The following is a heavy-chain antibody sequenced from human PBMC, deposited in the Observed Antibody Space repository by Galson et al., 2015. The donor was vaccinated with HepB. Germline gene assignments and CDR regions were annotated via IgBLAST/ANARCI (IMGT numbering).Heavy chain of an antibody. D-gene: IGHD2-2*01. CDR2: INPNSGGT. J-gene: IGHJ6*02. CDR1: GYTFTGYY. Sequence: SVKVSCKASGYTFTGYYMHWVRQAPGQGLEWMGWINPNSGGTNYAQKFQGRVTMTRDTSISTAYMELSRLRSDDTAVYYCARAIMRMGCSSTSCRRTPDYYYYGMDVWGQGTTVTVSS. V-gene: IGHV1-2*02. CDR3: ARAIMRMGCSSTSCRRTPDYYYYGMDV.